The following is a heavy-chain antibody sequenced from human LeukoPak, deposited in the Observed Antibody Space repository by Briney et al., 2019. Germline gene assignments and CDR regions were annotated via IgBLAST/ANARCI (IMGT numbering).Heavy chain of an antibody. CDR3: ARHISSSWYESGYFQH. Sequence: SETLSLTCAVYGGSFSGYYWSWIRQPPGKGLEWIGEINHSGSTNYNPSLKSRVTISVDTSKNQFSLKLSSVTAADTAVYYCARHISSSWYESGYFQHWGQGTLVTVSS. J-gene: IGHJ1*01. CDR1: GGSFSGYY. CDR2: INHSGST. D-gene: IGHD6-13*01. V-gene: IGHV4-34*01.